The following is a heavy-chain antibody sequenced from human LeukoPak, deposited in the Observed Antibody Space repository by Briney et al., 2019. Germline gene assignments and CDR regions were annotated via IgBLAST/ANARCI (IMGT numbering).Heavy chain of an antibody. CDR3: ARLYDILTGAFDY. CDR1: GFTFSSYN. V-gene: IGHV3-21*01. CDR2: ISSSRSYI. D-gene: IGHD3-9*01. Sequence: PGGSLRLSCAASGFTFSSYNMNWVRPAPGKGLEWVSSISSSRSYICYADSVKGRFTISRDNAKNSLYLQMSSLRAEDTAVYYCARLYDILTGAFDYWGQGPLVTVSS. J-gene: IGHJ4*02.